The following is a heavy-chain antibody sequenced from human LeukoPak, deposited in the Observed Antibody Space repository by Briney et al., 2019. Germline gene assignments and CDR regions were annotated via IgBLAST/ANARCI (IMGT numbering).Heavy chain of an antibody. CDR3: ARGGNWKEKAFDI. D-gene: IGHD1-20*01. V-gene: IGHV1-2*02. Sequence: ASVKVSCKASGYTFTGYYMHWVRQAPGQGLEWMGWINPNSGGTNYAQKFQGRVTMTRDTSISTAYMELRRLRSDDTAVYYCARGGNWKEKAFDIWGQGTMLTVSS. CDR1: GYTFTGYY. J-gene: IGHJ3*02. CDR2: INPNSGGT.